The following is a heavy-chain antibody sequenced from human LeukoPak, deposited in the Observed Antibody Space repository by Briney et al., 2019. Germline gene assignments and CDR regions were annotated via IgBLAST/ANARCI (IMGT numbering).Heavy chain of an antibody. Sequence: ASVKVSCKASGYTFTDYYMHWVRQAPGQGLEWMGWINSNSGDTNYAQKFQGRVTVTRDSSISTAYMELSRLRSDDTAVYFCARGEEVLSTRESFDSWAQGTLVTVSS. CDR3: ARGEEVLSTRESFDS. CDR2: INSNSGDT. CDR1: GYTFTDYY. J-gene: IGHJ4*02. V-gene: IGHV1-2*02. D-gene: IGHD5/OR15-5a*01.